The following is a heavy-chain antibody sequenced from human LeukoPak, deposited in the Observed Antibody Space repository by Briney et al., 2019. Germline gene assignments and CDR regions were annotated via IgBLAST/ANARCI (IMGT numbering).Heavy chain of an antibody. CDR2: ISSSSSYI. V-gene: IGHV3-21*01. D-gene: IGHD4-17*01. CDR3: ARADDYGDNRYYFDY. J-gene: IGHJ4*02. CDR1: GFTFSSYS. Sequence: GGPLRLSCAASGFTFSSYSMNWVRQAPGKGLEWVSSISSSSSYIYYADSVKGRFTISRDNAKNSLYLQMNSLRAEDTAVYYCARADDYGDNRYYFDYWGQGTLVTVSS.